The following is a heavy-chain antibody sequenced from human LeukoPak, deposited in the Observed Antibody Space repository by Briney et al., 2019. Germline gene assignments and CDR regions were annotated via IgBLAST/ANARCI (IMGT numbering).Heavy chain of an antibody. CDR3: ARQGDYGDYDSSYYYYYMDV. CDR2: IYTSGST. CDR1: GGSISSGSYY. D-gene: IGHD4-17*01. J-gene: IGHJ6*03. V-gene: IGHV4-61*02. Sequence: KTSETLSLTCTVSGGSISSGSYYWSWIRQPAGKGLEWIGRIYTSGSTNYNPSLKSRVTISLDTSKNQLSLKLNSVTAADTAVYYCARQGDYGDYDSSYYYYYMDVWGKGTTVTISS.